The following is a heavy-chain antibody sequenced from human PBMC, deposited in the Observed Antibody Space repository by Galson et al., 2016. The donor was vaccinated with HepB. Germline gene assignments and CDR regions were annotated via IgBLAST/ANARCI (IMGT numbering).Heavy chain of an antibody. J-gene: IGHJ4*02. CDR3: TRVHREGIAAAGLQI. CDR2: INSDGSST. CDR1: GFPFSNYW. V-gene: IGHV3-74*01. Sequence: SLRLSCAASGFPFSNYWMHWVRQAPGKGPVWVSRINSDGSSTTYADSAKGRFTISRDNAKNTLYLQMNSLRAEDTALYYCTRVHREGIAAAGLQIWGQGTLVSDSS. D-gene: IGHD6-13*01.